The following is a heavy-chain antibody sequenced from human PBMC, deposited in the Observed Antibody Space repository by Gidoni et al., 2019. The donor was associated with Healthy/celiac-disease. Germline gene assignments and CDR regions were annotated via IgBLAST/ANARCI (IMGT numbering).Heavy chain of an antibody. CDR1: GFTFSNAW. V-gene: IGHV3-15*01. CDR3: TTVSAWWLQSCYFDY. CDR2: IKRKTEGGTT. D-gene: IGHD5-12*01. J-gene: IGHJ4*02. Sequence: EVQLVESGGGLRQPGGYLRLSCAASGFTFSNAWMSWVRQAPGTGLEWVGRIKRKTEGGTTDYAAPVNSRFTSSIDDSKNTLYLQMNSLKTEDTAVYYCTTVSAWWLQSCYFDYWGQGTLVPVSS.